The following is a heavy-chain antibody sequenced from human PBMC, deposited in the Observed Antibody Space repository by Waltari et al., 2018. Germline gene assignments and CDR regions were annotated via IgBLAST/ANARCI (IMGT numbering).Heavy chain of an antibody. V-gene: IGHV3-30*18. CDR3: AKDSSMVVAATDY. CDR1: GFTFSSYG. D-gene: IGHD2-15*01. Sequence: QVQLVESGGGVVQPGRSLRLSCAASGFTFSSYGMQWVRQAPGKGLEWVAVIWYDGSNKYYADSVKGRFTISRDNSKNTLYLQMNSLRAEDTAMYYCAKDSSMVVAATDYWGQGTLVTVSS. J-gene: IGHJ4*02. CDR2: IWYDGSNK.